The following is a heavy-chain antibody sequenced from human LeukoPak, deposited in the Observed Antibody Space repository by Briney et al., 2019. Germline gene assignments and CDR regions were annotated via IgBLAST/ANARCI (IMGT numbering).Heavy chain of an antibody. J-gene: IGHJ5*02. CDR1: GITFSSFW. CDR3: ARNRLTTNWFDP. D-gene: IGHD4-11*01. Sequence: GGSLRLSCAASGITFSSFWMSWVRRAPGKGLEWVANIKQDGSEKYYVDSVKGRFTISRDNSKNSLYLQMNSLRAEDTAVYYCARNRLTTNWFDPWGQGTLVTVSS. CDR2: IKQDGSEK. V-gene: IGHV3-7*01.